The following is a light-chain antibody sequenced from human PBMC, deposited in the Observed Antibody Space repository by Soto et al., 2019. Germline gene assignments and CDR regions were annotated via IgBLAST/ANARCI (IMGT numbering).Light chain of an antibody. J-gene: IGKJ2*01. V-gene: IGKV1-39*01. CDR1: QSISSY. CDR3: QQSYSTPPMYT. CDR2: AAS. Sequence: DIQMTQSPSSLSASVGDRVTITCRASQSISSYLNWYQQKPGKAPKLLIYAASSLQSGFPSRFSGSGSGTDFTLTISSLQPEDFATYYCQQSYSTPPMYTFGQGTKLEIK.